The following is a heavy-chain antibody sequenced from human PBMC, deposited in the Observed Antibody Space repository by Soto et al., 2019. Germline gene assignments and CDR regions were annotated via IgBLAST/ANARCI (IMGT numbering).Heavy chain of an antibody. J-gene: IGHJ5*02. CDR3: ARAYGSGSPNFNWFDP. CDR1: GYTFTGYY. CDR2: ITPNSGGT. Sequence: SAKVSCKASGYTFTGYYMHWVRQAPGQGLEWMGWITPNSGGTKYAQKFQGRVTMTRDTSISTAYMELSSLISDDTAIYYCARAYGSGSPNFNWFDPWGQGTLVTV. V-gene: IGHV1-2*02. D-gene: IGHD3-10*01.